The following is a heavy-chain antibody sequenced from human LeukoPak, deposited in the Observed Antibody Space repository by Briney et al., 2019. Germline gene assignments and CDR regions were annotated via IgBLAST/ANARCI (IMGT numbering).Heavy chain of an antibody. CDR1: GFTFTSYY. J-gene: IGHJ3*02. V-gene: IGHV1-46*01. CDR2: INPSGGST. D-gene: IGHD3-10*01. Sequence: ASVKVSCKAPGFTFTSYYMHWVRPAPGQGLEWKGKINPSGGSTSYPQKYQGRVTMTRDTTTSTVYMEQSSLRSEDTAVYYCECVVRGAFDILGQGTLVNVSS. CDR3: ECVVRGAFDI.